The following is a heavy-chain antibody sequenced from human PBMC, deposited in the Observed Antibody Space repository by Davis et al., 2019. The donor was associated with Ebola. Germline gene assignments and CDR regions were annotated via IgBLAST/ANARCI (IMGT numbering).Heavy chain of an antibody. Sequence: GSLRLSCAVYGGSFSGYYWSWIRQPPGKGLEWIGEINHSGSTNYNPSLKSRVTISVDTSKNQFSLKLSSVTAADTAVYYCARGRCSGGSCYLSWYYYGMDVWGQGTTVTVSS. D-gene: IGHD2-15*01. CDR2: INHSGST. CDR3: ARGRCSGGSCYLSWYYYGMDV. J-gene: IGHJ6*02. CDR1: GGSFSGYY. V-gene: IGHV4-34*01.